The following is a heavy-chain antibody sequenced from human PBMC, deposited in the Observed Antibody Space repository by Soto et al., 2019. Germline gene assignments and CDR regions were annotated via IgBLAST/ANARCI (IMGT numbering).Heavy chain of an antibody. Sequence: ASVQVSCKASGFTFTSSAVQWVQQARGQRLEWIGWIVVGSGNTNYAQKFQERVTITRDMSTSTAYMELSSLRSEDTAVYYCAAGYCISTSCYAYYGMDVWGQGTTVTVSS. J-gene: IGHJ6*02. CDR1: GFTFTSSA. V-gene: IGHV1-58*01. CDR2: IVVGSGNT. D-gene: IGHD2-2*01. CDR3: AAGYCISTSCYAYYGMDV.